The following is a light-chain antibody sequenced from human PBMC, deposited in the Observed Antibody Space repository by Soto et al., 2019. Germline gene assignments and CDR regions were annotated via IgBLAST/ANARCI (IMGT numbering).Light chain of an antibody. J-gene: IGKJ3*01. V-gene: IGKV3-15*01. CDR2: GAF. CDR1: QSVSSN. CDR3: QQYNNWPFT. Sequence: EIVMTQSPATLSVSPGERATLSCRASQSVSSNLAWYQQKPGQAPRLLINGAFTRATGVPARFSGSGSGTEFTLPISSLQSEDSAVYFCQQYNNWPFTFGPGTKVDIK.